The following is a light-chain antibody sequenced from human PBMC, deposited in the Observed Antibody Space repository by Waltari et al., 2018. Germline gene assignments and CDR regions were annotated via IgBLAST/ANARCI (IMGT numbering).Light chain of an antibody. J-gene: IGLJ3*02. Sequence: QSVLTQPPSVSGAPGQRVPISCTGSSSNIGAGYHVHWYQTLPGTAPKLLIYGNSNRPSGVPDRFSGSKSGTSASLAITGLQAEDEADYYCQSYDSSLSGSVFGGGTKLTVL. CDR1: SSNIGAGYH. CDR3: QSYDSSLSGSV. V-gene: IGLV1-40*01. CDR2: GNS.